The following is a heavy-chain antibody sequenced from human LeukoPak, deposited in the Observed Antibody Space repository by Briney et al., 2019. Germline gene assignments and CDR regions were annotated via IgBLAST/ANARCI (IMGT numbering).Heavy chain of an antibody. CDR3: ARGEGYSYGYFLH. Sequence: GASVRVSCKTSGGTFRDYAFSWVRQAPGQGLEWMGGVVPIFALTHYAQRFQGRVTITTDESTSTVYMELSSLTSEDTAIYYCARGEGYSYGYFLHWGQGSLVTVSS. CDR1: GGTFRDYA. J-gene: IGHJ1*01. CDR2: VVPIFALT. V-gene: IGHV1-69*05. D-gene: IGHD5-18*01.